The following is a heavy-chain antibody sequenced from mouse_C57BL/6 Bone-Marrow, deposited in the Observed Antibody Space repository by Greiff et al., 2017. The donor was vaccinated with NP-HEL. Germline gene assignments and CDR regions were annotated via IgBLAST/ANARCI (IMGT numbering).Heavy chain of an antibody. Sequence: QVQLQQSGAELVRPGASVTLSCKASGYTFTDYEMHWVKQTPVHGLEWIGAIDPETGGTAYNQKFKGKAILTADKSSSTAYMELRSLTSEDSAVYYCPRNYYGSSSWWYFDVWGTGTTVTVSS. J-gene: IGHJ1*03. V-gene: IGHV1-15*01. CDR1: GYTFTDYE. CDR3: PRNYYGSSSWWYFDV. CDR2: IDPETGGT. D-gene: IGHD1-1*01.